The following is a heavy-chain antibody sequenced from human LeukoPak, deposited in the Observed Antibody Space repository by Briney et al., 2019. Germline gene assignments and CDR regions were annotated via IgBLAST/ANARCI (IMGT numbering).Heavy chain of an antibody. D-gene: IGHD1-26*01. V-gene: IGHV6-1*01. CDR1: GDSVSSNSAA. Sequence: SQTLSLTCAISGDSVSSNSAAWNWIRQSPSRGLEWLGRTYYRSKWYNDYAVSVKSRITINPDTSKNQFSLQLNSVTPEDTAVYYCARGKWELLSHYWCFDLWGRGTLVTVSS. CDR3: ARGKWELLSHYWCFDL. J-gene: IGHJ2*01. CDR2: TYYRSKWYN.